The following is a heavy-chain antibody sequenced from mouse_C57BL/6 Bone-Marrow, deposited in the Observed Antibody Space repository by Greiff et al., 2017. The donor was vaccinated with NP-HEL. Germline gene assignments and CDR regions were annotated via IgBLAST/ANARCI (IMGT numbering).Heavy chain of an antibody. CDR3: ARCGGTRGKNY. Sequence: VQLQQSGPELVKPGASVKISCKASGYAFSSSWMNWVKQRPGKGLEWIGRIYPGDGDTNYNEKFKGKATLTADKSSSTAYMELRSLTSEDSAVYFCARCGGTRGKNYWGQGTTLTVSS. D-gene: IGHD1-1*02. V-gene: IGHV1-82*01. CDR2: IYPGDGDT. J-gene: IGHJ2*01. CDR1: GYAFSSSW.